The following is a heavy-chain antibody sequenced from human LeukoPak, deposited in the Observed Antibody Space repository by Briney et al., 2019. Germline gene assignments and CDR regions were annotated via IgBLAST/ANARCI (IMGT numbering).Heavy chain of an antibody. CDR3: ARHRYCSSTSCYSSYYYGMDV. V-gene: IGHV5-51*01. CDR2: IYPDDSDT. D-gene: IGHD2-2*01. CDR1: GYSFTTYW. Sequence: GESLKISCKGSGYSFTTYWIGWVRQMPGKGLGWIGIIYPDDSDTRYSPSFQGQVTISADKSISTAYLQWSSLKASDTAMYYCARHRYCSSTSCYSSYYYGMDVWGQGTPVTVSS. J-gene: IGHJ6*02.